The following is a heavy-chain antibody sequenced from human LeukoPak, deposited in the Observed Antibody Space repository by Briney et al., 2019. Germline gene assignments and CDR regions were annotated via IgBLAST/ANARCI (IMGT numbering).Heavy chain of an antibody. V-gene: IGHV4-59*01. Sequence: SETLSLTCTVSGGSISSYYWSWIRQPPGKGLEWIGYIYYSGTTNYNPSLKSRVSMSVDTSKNQFSLKLSSVTAADTAVYYCARGIPYCGGDCYSPWGQGTLVTVSS. D-gene: IGHD2-21*02. CDR2: IYYSGTT. J-gene: IGHJ5*02. CDR1: GGSISSYY. CDR3: ARGIPYCGGDCYSP.